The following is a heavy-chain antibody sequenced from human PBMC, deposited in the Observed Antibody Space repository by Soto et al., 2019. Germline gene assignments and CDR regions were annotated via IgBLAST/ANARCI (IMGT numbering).Heavy chain of an antibody. CDR1: GDSVSSNSAA. CDR2: TYYRSQWFN. V-gene: IGHV6-1*01. Sequence: QVQLQQSGPGLVKPSQTLSLTCAISGDSVSSNSAAWNWIRQSPSRGLEWLGRTYYRSQWFNDYALSVKSRITINPDTSKNQFSLHLNSVTPEDTAVYYCATDRGTRWLVSQTDAFDIWGQGTLVTVSS. CDR3: ATDRGTRWLVSQTDAFDI. J-gene: IGHJ3*02. D-gene: IGHD6-19*01.